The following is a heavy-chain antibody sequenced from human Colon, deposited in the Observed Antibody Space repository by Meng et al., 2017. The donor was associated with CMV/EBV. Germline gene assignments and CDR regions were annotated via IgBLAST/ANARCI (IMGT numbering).Heavy chain of an antibody. CDR3: ARESRGSWYDNWFDP. CDR1: GGSISSYY. V-gene: IGHV4-59*01. D-gene: IGHD6-13*01. J-gene: IGHJ5*02. Sequence: GSLRLSCSVSGGSISSYYWTWIRQPPGKGLEWIGFISDSGSTNYNPALKSRVTISLDTSKKQFSLKVTSVTAAETAVYYCARESRGSWYDNWFDPWGQGTLVTVSS. CDR2: ISDSGST.